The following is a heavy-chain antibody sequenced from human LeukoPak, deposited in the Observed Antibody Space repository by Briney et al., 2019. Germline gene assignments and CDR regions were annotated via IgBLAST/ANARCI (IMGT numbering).Heavy chain of an antibody. J-gene: IGHJ6*02. D-gene: IGHD1-7*01. CDR1: GLTVSSYS. Sequence: PGGSLRLSCAASGLTVSSYSMNWVRQAPGKGLEWVSYISSRSSSIYYADSVKGRFTLSRDNAKNSLYLQMNSLRAEDTAVYYCAREGRGVLELPDGMDVWGQGTTVTVSS. V-gene: IGHV3-48*01. CDR2: ISSRSSSI. CDR3: AREGRGVLELPDGMDV.